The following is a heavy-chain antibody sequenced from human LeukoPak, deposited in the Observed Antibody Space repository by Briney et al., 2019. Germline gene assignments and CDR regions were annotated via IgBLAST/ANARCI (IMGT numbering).Heavy chain of an antibody. Sequence: SETLSLTCTVSGGSISHSNYYWVWIRQPPGKGLEWIGSIYYNGNTYYSPSLKSRVTISIDTSKNQFSLKLSSVTAADTAVYYCARLHQSRYYDFWRPLGDYWGQGTLVTVSS. D-gene: IGHD3-3*01. CDR3: ARLHQSRYYDFWRPLGDY. CDR2: IYYNGNT. CDR1: GGSISHSNYY. V-gene: IGHV4-39*07. J-gene: IGHJ4*02.